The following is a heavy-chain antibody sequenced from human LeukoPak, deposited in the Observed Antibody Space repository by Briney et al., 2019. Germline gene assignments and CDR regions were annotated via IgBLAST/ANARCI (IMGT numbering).Heavy chain of an antibody. CDR2: IYYTGST. V-gene: IGHV4-59*01. D-gene: IGHD4-11*01. J-gene: IGHJ3*02. CDR1: GGSISSYY. Sequence: SETLSLTCSVSGGSISSYYWSWIRQPPGKGLEWIGCIYYTGSTNYNPSLESRVTISIDTSKKQLSLKLRSVTAADTAVYYCARDRRESSKPNDAFDIWGQGTMVTVSS. CDR3: ARDRRESSKPNDAFDI.